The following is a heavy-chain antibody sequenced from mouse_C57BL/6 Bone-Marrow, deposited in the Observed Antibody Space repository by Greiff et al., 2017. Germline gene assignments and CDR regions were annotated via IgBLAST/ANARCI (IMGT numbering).Heavy chain of an antibody. CDR1: GFTFSDYG. Sequence: DVMLVESGGGLVEPGGSLKLSCAASGFTFSDYGMHWVRQAPEKGLEWVAYISSGSSTIYYADTVKGRFTISRDNAKNTLFLQMTSLRSEDTAMYYCASTPWFAYWGQGTLVTVSA. CDR2: ISSGSSTI. CDR3: ASTPWFAY. V-gene: IGHV5-17*01. J-gene: IGHJ3*01.